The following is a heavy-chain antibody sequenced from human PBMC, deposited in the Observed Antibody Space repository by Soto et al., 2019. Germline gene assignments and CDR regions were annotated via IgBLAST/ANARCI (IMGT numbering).Heavy chain of an antibody. CDR1: GFTFSSYW. CDR2: IKEDESEK. Sequence: EVQLVESGGSLVQPGGSLRLSCAASGFTFSSYWMSWVRQAPGKGLEWVANIKEDESEKYYMDSVKGRFSISRDNAKNSLHLQMNSLRAVDTAVYYCTRGLRGYSYGYDYWGRGTLVTVSS. V-gene: IGHV3-7*03. CDR3: TRGLRGYSYGYDY. D-gene: IGHD5-18*01. J-gene: IGHJ4*02.